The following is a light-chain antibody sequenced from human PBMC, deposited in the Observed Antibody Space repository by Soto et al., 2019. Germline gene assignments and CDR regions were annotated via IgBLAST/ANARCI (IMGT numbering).Light chain of an antibody. V-gene: IGLV2-14*03. Sequence: QSALTQPASVSGSPGQSITISCSGTSSDIGSYNHVAWYQQFPGKSPKLMIYAVSDRPSGVSDRFSGSKSGITASLTISGLQTEDEADYYCISYTDRQSYLFGTX. CDR2: AVS. J-gene: IGLJ1*01. CDR1: SSDIGSYNH. CDR3: ISYTDRQSYL.